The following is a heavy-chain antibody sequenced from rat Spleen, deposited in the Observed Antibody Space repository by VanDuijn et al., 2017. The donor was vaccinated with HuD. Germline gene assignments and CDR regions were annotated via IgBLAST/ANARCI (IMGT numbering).Heavy chain of an antibody. Sequence: EVQLVESGGGLVQPGRSLKLSCAASGFTFSDYNMAWVRQAPTKGLEWVAYINTGGGITYYRDSVKGRFTISGDNARSTLYLQMDGLRSEDTATYYCTTARNVPSYWYFDFWGPGTMVTVSS. CDR2: INTGGGIT. J-gene: IGHJ1*01. D-gene: IGHD1-12*01. V-gene: IGHV5-27*01. CDR1: GFTFSDYN. CDR3: TTARNVPSYWYFDF.